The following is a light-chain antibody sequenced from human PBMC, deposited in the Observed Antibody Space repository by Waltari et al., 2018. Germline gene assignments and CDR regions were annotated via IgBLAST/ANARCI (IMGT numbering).Light chain of an antibody. CDR2: YAS. Sequence: EIVLTQSPDFQSVTPRDKVTITCRASQTIGNRLHWYQQKPGQSPKLLIKYASQSISGVPSRISGSGSGTEFTLTISSLEAEDAAAYYCHQSSVLPYTFGPGTKLDI. J-gene: IGKJ2*01. CDR3: HQSSVLPYT. V-gene: IGKV6D-21*02. CDR1: QTIGNR.